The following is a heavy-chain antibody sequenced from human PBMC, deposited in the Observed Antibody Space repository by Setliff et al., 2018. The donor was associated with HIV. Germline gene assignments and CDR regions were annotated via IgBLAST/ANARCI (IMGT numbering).Heavy chain of an antibody. V-gene: IGHV3-7*01. Sequence: PSETLSLTCGVSGYSISSDYCWGWIRQPPGKGLEWVANINQDGSEKNYVDSVKGRFTISRDNAKNSLYPQMDSLRVEDTTVYYCTRKLAPGHGMDVWGQGTTVTVSS. J-gene: IGHJ6*02. CDR1: GYSISSDYC. CDR3: TRKLAPGHGMDV. D-gene: IGHD3-3*02. CDR2: INQDGSEK.